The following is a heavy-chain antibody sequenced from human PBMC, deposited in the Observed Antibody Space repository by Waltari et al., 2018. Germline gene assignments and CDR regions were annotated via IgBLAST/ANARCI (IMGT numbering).Heavy chain of an antibody. CDR2: IYYSGST. V-gene: IGHV4-59*01. CDR1: GGSISSYY. Sequence: QVQLQESDPGLVKPSETLSLTCTVSGGSISSYYWSWIRQPPGKGLEWIGYIYYSGSTNYNPSLKSRVTISVDTSKNQFSLKLSSVTAADTAVYYCARASVECSSTSCLDYYYYYYMDVWGKGTTVTVSS. CDR3: ARASVECSSTSCLDYYYYYYMDV. D-gene: IGHD2-2*01. J-gene: IGHJ6*03.